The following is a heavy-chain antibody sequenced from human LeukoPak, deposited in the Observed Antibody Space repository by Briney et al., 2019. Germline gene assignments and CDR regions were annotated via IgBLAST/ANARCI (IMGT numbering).Heavy chain of an antibody. Sequence: ASVKVSCKASGYTFTSYGISWVRQAPGQGLEWMGWIGAYNGNTNYAQKLQGRVTMTTDTSTSTAYMELRSLRSDDTAVYYCARLPLYSSSWDLDYWGQGTLVTVSS. D-gene: IGHD6-13*01. V-gene: IGHV1-18*01. CDR3: ARLPLYSSSWDLDY. CDR2: IGAYNGNT. CDR1: GYTFTSYG. J-gene: IGHJ4*02.